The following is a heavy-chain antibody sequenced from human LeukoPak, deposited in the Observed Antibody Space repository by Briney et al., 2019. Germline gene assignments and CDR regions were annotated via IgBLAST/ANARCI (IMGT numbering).Heavy chain of an antibody. V-gene: IGHV3-21*01. CDR1: GFTVSSYS. CDR3: ASGVAAVPH. Sequence: PGGSRRLSCAASGFTVSSYSMNWVRQAPGKGLEWVSSISSGSYIYYADSVKGRFTISRDNAKNSLYLQMNSLRAEDTAVYYCASGVAAVPHWGQGTLVTVSS. D-gene: IGHD6-13*01. J-gene: IGHJ4*02. CDR2: ISSGSYI.